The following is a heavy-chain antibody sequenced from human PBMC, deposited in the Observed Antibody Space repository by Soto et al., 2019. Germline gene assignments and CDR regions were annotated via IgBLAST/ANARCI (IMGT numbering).Heavy chain of an antibody. J-gene: IGHJ4*02. V-gene: IGHV3-23*01. D-gene: IGHD2-15*01. CDR2: ISGSGGTI. CDR3: AREGPCSGGSCYGPQNDY. CDR1: GFTFSSYA. Sequence: GGSLRLSCAASGFTFSSYAMNWFRQAPGKGLEWVSAISGSGGTIYYADSVKGRFTISRDNAKNSLYLQMNSLRAEDTAVYYCAREGPCSGGSCYGPQNDYWGQGTLVTVSS.